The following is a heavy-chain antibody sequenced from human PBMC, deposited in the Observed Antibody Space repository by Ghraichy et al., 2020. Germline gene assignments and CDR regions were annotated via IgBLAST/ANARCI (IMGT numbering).Heavy chain of an antibody. CDR3: ARGPTGDLDF. Sequence: SETLSLTCGVSGGSLSGYHWSWIRQSPGNGLEWLGDVNDGKSGRTFYNPALSSRVTISIDKSRRQFFLTLNSLTAADSGVYYCARGPTGDLDFWGQGTLVTVSS. CDR1: GGSLSGYH. D-gene: IGHD7-27*01. J-gene: IGHJ4*02. V-gene: IGHV4-34*01. CDR2: VNDGKSGRT.